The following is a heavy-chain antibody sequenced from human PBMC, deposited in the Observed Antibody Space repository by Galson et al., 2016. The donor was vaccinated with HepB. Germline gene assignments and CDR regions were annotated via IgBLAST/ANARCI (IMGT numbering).Heavy chain of an antibody. CDR1: GFTFSSYN. V-gene: IGHV3-48*02. CDR3: ARDVFCGGDCYSGDAFDI. J-gene: IGHJ3*02. CDR2: ISSSSSSI. D-gene: IGHD2-21*02. Sequence: SLRLSCAASGFTFSSYNMNWVRQAPGKGLEWVSYISSSSSSIYYANSVKGRFTIARDNAKNSLYMQMNSLGDGDTVVYYCARDVFCGGDCYSGDAFDIWGHGAMVTVSA.